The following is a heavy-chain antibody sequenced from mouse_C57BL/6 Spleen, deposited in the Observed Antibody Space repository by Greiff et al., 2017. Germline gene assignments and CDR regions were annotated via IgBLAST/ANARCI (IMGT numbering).Heavy chain of an antibody. V-gene: IGHV1-76*01. Sequence: QVQLQQSGAELVRPGASVKLSCKASGYTFTDYYINWVKQRPGQGLEWIARIYPGSGNTYYNEKFKGKATLTAENSSSTAYMQLSSLTSEDSAVYFCARKGNSNYGYFDVWGTGTTVTVSA. CDR2: IYPGSGNT. D-gene: IGHD2-5*01. CDR1: GYTFTDYY. CDR3: ARKGNSNYGYFDV. J-gene: IGHJ1*03.